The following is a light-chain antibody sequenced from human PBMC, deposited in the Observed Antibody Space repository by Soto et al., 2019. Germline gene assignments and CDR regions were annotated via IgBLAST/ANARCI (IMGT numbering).Light chain of an antibody. J-gene: IGKJ5*01. Sequence: DIQMTQSPSSLSASVGDRVTITCRASQGIDTSLAWYQQKTGKAPKLLIYAASNFQSGVPSRFSGSGSGTHFTLTISSMQTEEFATYYCQQLHGYPITFGQGTRRENK. CDR3: QQLHGYPIT. V-gene: IGKV1-9*01. CDR2: AAS. CDR1: QGIDTS.